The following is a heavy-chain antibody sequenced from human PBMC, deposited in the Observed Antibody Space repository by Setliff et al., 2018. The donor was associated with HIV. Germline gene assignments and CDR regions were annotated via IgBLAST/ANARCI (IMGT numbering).Heavy chain of an antibody. D-gene: IGHD2-15*01. CDR3: AREAHGGNPWGDY. CDR1: GYTFTDYY. J-gene: IGHJ4*02. CDR2: IYPSGGNA. Sequence: ASVKVSCKASGYTFTDYYVHWVRQAPGQGLEWMGVIYPSGGNANYAQKFQGRVTMTRGTSTSTVYMEVNSLRSEDTAVYYCAREAHGGNPWGDYWGQGTLVTVSS. V-gene: IGHV1-46*01.